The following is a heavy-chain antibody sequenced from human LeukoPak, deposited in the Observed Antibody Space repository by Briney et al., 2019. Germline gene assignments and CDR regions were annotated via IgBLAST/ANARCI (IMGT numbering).Heavy chain of an antibody. Sequence: SETLSLTCTVSGGSINKDTYYWSWIRQPPGKRLEWIGIIYYSGATYYNTSLKSRVTMFVDTSKHQFSLKLTSVTAADTAVYYCARFEDNGDYFDHWGQGTLVTVSS. CDR3: ARFEDNGDYFDH. D-gene: IGHD4-17*01. V-gene: IGHV4-39*01. CDR2: IYYSGAT. CDR1: GGSINKDTYY. J-gene: IGHJ4*02.